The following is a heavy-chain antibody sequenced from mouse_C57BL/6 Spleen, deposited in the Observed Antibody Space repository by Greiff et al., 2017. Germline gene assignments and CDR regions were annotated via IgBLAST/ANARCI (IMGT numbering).Heavy chain of an antibody. CDR2: ISSGGSYT. D-gene: IGHD3-2*01. V-gene: IGHV5-6*01. CDR1: GFTFSSYG. Sequence: EVHLVESGGDLVKPGGSLKLSCAASGFTFSSYGMSWVRQTPDKRLEWVATISSGGSYTYYPDSVKGRFTISRDNAKNTLYLQMSSLKSEDTAMYYCARRGGDSPSYWYFDVWGTGTTVTVSS. CDR3: ARRGGDSPSYWYFDV. J-gene: IGHJ1*03.